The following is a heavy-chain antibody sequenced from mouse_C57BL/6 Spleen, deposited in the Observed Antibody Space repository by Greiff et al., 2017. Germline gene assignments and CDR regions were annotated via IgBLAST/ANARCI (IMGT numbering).Heavy chain of an antibody. V-gene: IGHV1-61*01. Sequence: QVQLQQPGAELVRPGSSVKLSCKASGYTFTSYWMDWVKQRPGQGLEWIGNIYPSDSETHYNQKFKDKATMTVDKSSSTAYMQLSSLTSEDSAVYSGARSDGYSYWYCDVWGTGTTVTVSS. CDR2: IYPSDSET. CDR1: GYTFTSYW. D-gene: IGHD2-3*01. CDR3: ARSDGYSYWYCDV. J-gene: IGHJ1*03.